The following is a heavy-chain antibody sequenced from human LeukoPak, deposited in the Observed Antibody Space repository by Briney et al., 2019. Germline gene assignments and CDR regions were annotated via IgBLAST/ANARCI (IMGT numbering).Heavy chain of an antibody. CDR2: ISSSGSTI. CDR1: GFTFSSYE. Sequence: PGGSLTLSCAASGFTFSSYEMNWVRQAPGKGLEWVSYISSSGSTIYYADSVKGRFTIPRDNAKNSLSLQTNSLRAKHTAVSFCAKGPCYADFVVWGQGTLVTVSS. J-gene: IGHJ4*02. D-gene: IGHD4-17*01. V-gene: IGHV3-48*03. CDR3: AKGPCYADFVV.